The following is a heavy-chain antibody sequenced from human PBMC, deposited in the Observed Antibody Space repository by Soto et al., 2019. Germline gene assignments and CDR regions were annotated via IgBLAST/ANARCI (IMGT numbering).Heavy chain of an antibody. CDR3: AKDIRTFYDSSGWDAFDI. D-gene: IGHD3-22*01. V-gene: IGHV3-23*01. Sequence: EVQLLESGGGLVQPGGSLRLSCAASGFTFSSYAMSWVRQAPGKGLEWVSAISCSGGSTYYADSVKGRFTISRDNSKNTLYLQMNSLRAEDTAVYYCAKDIRTFYDSSGWDAFDIWGQGTMVTVSS. CDR1: GFTFSSYA. CDR2: ISCSGGST. J-gene: IGHJ3*02.